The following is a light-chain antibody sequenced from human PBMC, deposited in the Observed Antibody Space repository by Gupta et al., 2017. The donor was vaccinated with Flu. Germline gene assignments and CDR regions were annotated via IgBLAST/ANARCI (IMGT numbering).Light chain of an antibody. V-gene: IGLV2-14*01. CDR3: SSYTSGSTFYV. CDR1: SSDVGRSDS. CDR2: DVT. J-gene: IGLJ1*01. Sequence: QAALTPPSPVSGSPGQSHTHSCSGTSSDVGRSDSVSWYQQHPDKAPKLIIFDVTNRPSGVSSRFSGSKSGNTASLTISGLQAEDETDYYCSSYTSGSTFYVFGTGTKVTVL.